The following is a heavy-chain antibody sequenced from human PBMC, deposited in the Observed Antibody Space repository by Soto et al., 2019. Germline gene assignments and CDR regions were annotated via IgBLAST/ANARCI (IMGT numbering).Heavy chain of an antibody. CDR1: GGTFSSYA. D-gene: IGHD5-12*01. V-gene: IGHV1-69*01. J-gene: IGHJ4*02. CDR3: AGGGVERVATIASHFDY. Sequence: QVPLVQSGAEVKKPGSSVKVSCKASGGTFSSYAISWVRQAPGQGLEWMGGIIPIFGTANYAQKFQGRVTITADESTSTAYMELSSLRSEDTAAYYCAGGGVERVATIASHFDYWGQGTLVTVSS. CDR2: IIPIFGTA.